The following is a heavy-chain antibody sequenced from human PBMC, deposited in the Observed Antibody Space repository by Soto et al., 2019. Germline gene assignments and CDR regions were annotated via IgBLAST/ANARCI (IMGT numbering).Heavy chain of an antibody. CDR2: ISSSSSDT. Sequence: QVQLVEPGGGLVKPGGSLRLSCAASGFIFSDYYMSWIRQAPGKGLEWLSYISSSSSDTNYADSVKGRFSISRDNAKRTLYLQMNSLRVEDKGVYYCARDIGRVGATRYFDHWGQGTRVTVSS. V-gene: IGHV3-11*05. J-gene: IGHJ4*02. CDR1: GFIFSDYY. CDR3: ARDIGRVGATRYFDH. D-gene: IGHD1-26*01.